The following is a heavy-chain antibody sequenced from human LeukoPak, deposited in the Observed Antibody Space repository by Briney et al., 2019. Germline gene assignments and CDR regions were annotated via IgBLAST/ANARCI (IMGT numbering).Heavy chain of an antibody. D-gene: IGHD5-24*01. J-gene: IGHJ4*02. V-gene: IGHV1-46*01. Sequence: ASVKVSCKASGYTFTSYYMHWVRQAPGQGLEWMGIINPSGGSTSYAQKFQGRVTMTRDTSTSTVYMELSSLRSEDMAVYYCASEGLRRDGSPPLDYWGQGTLVTVSS. CDR2: INPSGGST. CDR3: ASEGLRRDGSPPLDY. CDR1: GYTFTSYY.